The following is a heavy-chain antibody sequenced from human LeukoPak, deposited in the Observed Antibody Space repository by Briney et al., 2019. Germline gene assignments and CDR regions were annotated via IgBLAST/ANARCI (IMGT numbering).Heavy chain of an antibody. CDR1: GYTFTSYG. J-gene: IGHJ5*02. V-gene: IGHV1-18*01. Sequence: ASVKVSCKASGYTFTSYGISWVRQAPGQGLEWMGWISAYNGNTNYAQKLQGRVTMTTDTSTSTAYMELSSLRSDDTAVYYCAREYDAADWFDPWGQGTLVTVSS. CDR3: AREYDAADWFDP. D-gene: IGHD3-16*01. CDR2: ISAYNGNT.